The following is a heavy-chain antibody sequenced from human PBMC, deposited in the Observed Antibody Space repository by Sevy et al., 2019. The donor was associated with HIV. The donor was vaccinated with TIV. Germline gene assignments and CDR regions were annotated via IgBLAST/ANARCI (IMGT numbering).Heavy chain of an antibody. V-gene: IGHV4-4*07. Sequence: SETLSLTCTVSGGSINNYWWGWIRQPAGKGLEWIGRIYSSGTGDYNPSLQSRVTMSVDTARNKFSLKMSSVTAADTAVYFCARDDQDSGSGYYKVQYQYIMDVWGQGTTVTVSS. CDR1: GGSINNYW. D-gene: IGHD3-3*01. CDR3: ARDDQDSGSGYYKVQYQYIMDV. J-gene: IGHJ6*02. CDR2: IYSSGTG.